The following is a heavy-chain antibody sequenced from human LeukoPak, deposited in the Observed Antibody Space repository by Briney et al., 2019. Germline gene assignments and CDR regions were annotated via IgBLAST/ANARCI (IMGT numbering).Heavy chain of an antibody. CDR3: ARHCEAVAGTSCPFY. V-gene: IGHV4-34*01. CDR1: SGSFNGYY. J-gene: IGHJ4*02. Sequence: PSETLSLTCAVYSGSFNGYYWSWIRQPPGKGLEWIGEINHSGSTNYNPSLKSRVTISVDTSKNQFSLKLSSMTAADTAVYYCARHCEAVAGTSCPFYWGPGTLVTVTS. CDR2: INHSGST. D-gene: IGHD6-19*01.